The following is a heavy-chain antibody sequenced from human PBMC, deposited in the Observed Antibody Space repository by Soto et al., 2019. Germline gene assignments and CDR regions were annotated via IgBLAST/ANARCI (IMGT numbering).Heavy chain of an antibody. J-gene: IGHJ4*01. CDR3: VRKYPGTRPFDY. CDR2: IGTDGNT. D-gene: IGHD2-2*01. Sequence: GGSLRLSCAASGFTFNSYAMNWVRQAPGKGLAWVSAIGTDGNTYYANSVKGRFTISRDNSRTTLYLQMNSLRVEDTALYYCVRKYPGTRPFDYWGQGTLVTGSS. V-gene: IGHV3-23*01. CDR1: GFTFNSYA.